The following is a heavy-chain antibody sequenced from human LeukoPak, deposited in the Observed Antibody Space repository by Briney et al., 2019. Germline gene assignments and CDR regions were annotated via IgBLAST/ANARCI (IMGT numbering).Heavy chain of an antibody. J-gene: IGHJ3*02. CDR1: GGTFSSYA. CDR2: IIPILGIA. V-gene: IGHV1-69*04. D-gene: IGHD3-22*01. Sequence: ASVKVSCKASGGTFSSYAISWVRQAPGQGLEWMGRIIPILGIANYAQKFQGRVTITADKSTSTAYMELSRLRSEDTAVYYCARAYYYDSSGYKAFDIWGQGTMVTVSS. CDR3: ARAYYYDSSGYKAFDI.